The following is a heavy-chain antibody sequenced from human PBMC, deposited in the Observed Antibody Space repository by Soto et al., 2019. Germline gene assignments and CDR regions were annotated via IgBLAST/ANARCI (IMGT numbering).Heavy chain of an antibody. V-gene: IGHV3-74*01. J-gene: IGHJ4*02. CDR1: GFTFRNYW. Sequence: EVQLVESGGGLVQPGGSLRLSCAGSGFTFRNYWMHWVRQAPGKWLEWVSRIDHDGPTDYADSVRGRFTSSRDNAENTLYLQMNSLRPEDTAVYYCVRDSHGDYWGQGTLVSVSS. CDR2: IDHDGPT. CDR3: VRDSHGDY.